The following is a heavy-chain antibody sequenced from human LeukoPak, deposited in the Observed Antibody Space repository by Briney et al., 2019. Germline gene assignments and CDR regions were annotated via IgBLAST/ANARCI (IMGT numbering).Heavy chain of an antibody. CDR1: GGSISSSSYY. D-gene: IGHD1-14*01. V-gene: IGHV4-39*07. Sequence: SETLSLTCTVSGGSISSSSYYWGWIRQPPGKGLEWIGSIYYSGNPNYNPSLKSRVTISVDTSKNQFSLKLTSVTAADTAVYYCAKGGPEASAGLSWFDPWGQGTLVTVSS. CDR3: AKGGPEASAGLSWFDP. CDR2: IYYSGNP. J-gene: IGHJ5*02.